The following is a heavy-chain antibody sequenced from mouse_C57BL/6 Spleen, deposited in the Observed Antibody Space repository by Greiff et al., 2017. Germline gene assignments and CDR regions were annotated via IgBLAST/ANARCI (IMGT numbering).Heavy chain of an antibody. CDR2: INPGSGGT. CDR1: GYAFTNYL. D-gene: IGHD2-2*01. CDR3: ARWGYDGDAMDY. J-gene: IGHJ4*01. V-gene: IGHV1-54*01. Sequence: VKLQESGAELVRPGTSVKVSCKASGYAFTNYLIEWVKQRPGQGLEWIGVINPGSGGTNYNEKFKGKATLTADKSSSTAYMQLSSLTSEDSAVYFCARWGYDGDAMDYWGQGTSVTVSS.